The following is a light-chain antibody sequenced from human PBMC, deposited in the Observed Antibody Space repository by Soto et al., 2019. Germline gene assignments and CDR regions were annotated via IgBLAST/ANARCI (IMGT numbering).Light chain of an antibody. V-gene: IGLV2-14*01. CDR3: SSYGSTSTRYV. CDR2: EVS. J-gene: IGLJ1*01. Sequence: QSDLTQPASVSGSPGQSITISCTGTSSDVGGYNYVSWYQQHPGKAPKLMIYEVSNRPSGVSNRFSGSKSANTASLTISGLQAEDEADYFCSSYGSTSTRYVFGTGTKVTVL. CDR1: SSDVGGYNY.